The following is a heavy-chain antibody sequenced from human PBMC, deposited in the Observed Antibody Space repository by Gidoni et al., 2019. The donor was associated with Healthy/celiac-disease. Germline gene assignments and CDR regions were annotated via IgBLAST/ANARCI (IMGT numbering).Heavy chain of an antibody. CDR2: IIPILGIA. J-gene: IGHJ6*03. D-gene: IGHD6-6*01. Sequence: QVQLVQSGAEVKKPGSSVKVSCKASGGTFSSYTISWVRQAPGQGLEWMGRIIPILGIANYAQKFQGRVTITADKSTSTAYMELSSLRSEDTAVYYCAMSGDSSSSAYYYYMDVWGKGTTVTVSS. CDR1: GGTFSSYT. CDR3: AMSGDSSSSAYYYYMDV. V-gene: IGHV1-69*02.